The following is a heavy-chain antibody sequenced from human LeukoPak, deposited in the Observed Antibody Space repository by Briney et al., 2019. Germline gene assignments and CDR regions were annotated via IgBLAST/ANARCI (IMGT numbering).Heavy chain of an antibody. CDR3: ARIRGDYYFDY. D-gene: IGHD3-16*01. J-gene: IGHJ4*02. CDR2: ISSNGGRT. Sequence: GGSLRLSCAASGFTLSRHAMHWVRQAPGKGLEYVSGISSNGGRTNYANSVKGRFTISRDNSKNMLSLQMGSLRAEDTAVYYCARIRGDYYFDYWGQGTLVSVSS. V-gene: IGHV3-64*01. CDR1: GFTLSRHA.